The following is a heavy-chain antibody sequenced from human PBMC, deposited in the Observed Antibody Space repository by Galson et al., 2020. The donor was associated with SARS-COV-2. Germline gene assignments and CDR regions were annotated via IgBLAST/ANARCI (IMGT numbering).Heavy chain of an antibody. Sequence: TGGSLRLSCAASGFTFSNYAMSWVRQAPGKGLEWVSAISGSGRSTDYADSVKGRFTISRDNSKNTLYLQMSSLRADDTAVYYCAKGGATVAGDSNWFDPWGQGTLVTVSS. CDR2: ISGSGRST. J-gene: IGHJ5*02. CDR3: AKGGATVAGDSNWFDP. CDR1: GFTFSNYA. V-gene: IGHV3-23*01. D-gene: IGHD6-19*01.